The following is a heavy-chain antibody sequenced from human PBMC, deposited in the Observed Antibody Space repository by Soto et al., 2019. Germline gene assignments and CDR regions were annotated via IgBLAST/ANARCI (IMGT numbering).Heavy chain of an antibody. V-gene: IGHV1-2*02. CDR2: INPNSGGT. D-gene: IGHD3-16*02. CDR1: GYTFTGYY. J-gene: IGHJ6*02. Sequence: ASVKVSCKASGYTFTGYYMHWVRQAPGQGLEWMGWINPNSGGTNYAQKFQGRVTMTRDTSISTAYMELSRLRSDDTAVYYCARDLPEYYDYVWGSYRPRHYYYYDMDVWGQGTTVTVSS. CDR3: ARDLPEYYDYVWGSYRPRHYYYYDMDV.